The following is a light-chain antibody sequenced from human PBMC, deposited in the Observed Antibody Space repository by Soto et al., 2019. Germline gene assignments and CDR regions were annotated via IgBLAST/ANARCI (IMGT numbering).Light chain of an antibody. CDR1: QSLLHSNGYNY. CDR2: LGS. CDR3: MQALQTPIT. Sequence: DIVMTQSPLSLPVTPGEPASISCRSSQSLLHSNGYNYLDWYLQKPGQSPQLLIYLGSNRASGVPDRFSGSGSGTEFTLKISRVEAEDVGVYYCMQALQTPITFGQGTRLAIK. J-gene: IGKJ5*01. V-gene: IGKV2-28*01.